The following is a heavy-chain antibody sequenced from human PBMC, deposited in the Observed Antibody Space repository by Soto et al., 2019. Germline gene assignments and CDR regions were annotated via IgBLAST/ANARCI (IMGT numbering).Heavy chain of an antibody. V-gene: IGHV1-8*01. J-gene: IGHJ4*02. CDR3: ARLQTAVVTLDY. Sequence: GASVKVSCKASGYTFTSYDINWVRQATGQGLEWMGWMNPNSGNTGYAQKFQGRVTMTRNTSTSTAYMELRSLRSDDTAVYYCARLQTAVVTLDYWGQGTLVTVSS. CDR2: MNPNSGNT. D-gene: IGHD2-21*02. CDR1: GYTFTSYD.